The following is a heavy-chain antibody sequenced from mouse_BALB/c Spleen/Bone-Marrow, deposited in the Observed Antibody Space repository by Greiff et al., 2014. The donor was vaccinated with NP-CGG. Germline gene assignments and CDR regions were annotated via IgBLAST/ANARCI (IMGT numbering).Heavy chain of an antibody. J-gene: IGHJ3*01. CDR2: IYPGNNDA. Sequence: EVQLQQSGTVLARPGASLRMSCKASGYTLTNYWINWIKQRPGQGLEWIGAIYPGNNDAKYTQKFKAKAKLTAVTSTSTADMELSSLTNEDSAVYYWARNWDWVFAFWDQGTLVTVSA. CDR1: GYTLTNYW. CDR3: ARNWDWVFAF. V-gene: IGHV1-5*01. D-gene: IGHD4-1*01.